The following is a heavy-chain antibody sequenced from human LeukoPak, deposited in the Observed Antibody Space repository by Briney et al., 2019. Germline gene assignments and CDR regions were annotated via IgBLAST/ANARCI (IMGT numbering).Heavy chain of an antibody. CDR1: GGSFSGYY. Sequence: SETLSLTCAVYGGSFSGYYWSWIRQPPGKGLKWIGSIYHSGSTYYNPSLKSRVTISVDTSKNQFSLKLSSVTAADTAVYYCARVARQYYYDSSGYTALDAFDIWGQGTMVTVSS. D-gene: IGHD3-22*01. J-gene: IGHJ3*02. CDR3: ARVARQYYYDSSGYTALDAFDI. V-gene: IGHV4-34*01. CDR2: IYHSGST.